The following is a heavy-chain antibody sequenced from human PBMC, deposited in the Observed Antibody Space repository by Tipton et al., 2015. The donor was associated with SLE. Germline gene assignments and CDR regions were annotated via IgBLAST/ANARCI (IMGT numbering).Heavy chain of an antibody. V-gene: IGHV1-46*01. CDR3: ARDLKDTAMVLYYYGMDV. CDR1: GYTFTSYY. J-gene: IGHJ6*02. D-gene: IGHD5-18*01. CDR2: INPSGGRT. Sequence: QLVQSGPEVKKPGASVKVSCKASGYTFTSYYMHWVRQAPGQGLEWMGIINPSGGRTSYAQKFQGRVTMTRDTSTSTVYMELSSLRSEDTAAYYCARDLKDTAMVLYYYGMDVWGQGTTVTVSS.